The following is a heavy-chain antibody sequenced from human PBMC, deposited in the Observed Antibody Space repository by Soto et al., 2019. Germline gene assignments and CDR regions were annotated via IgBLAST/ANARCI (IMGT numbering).Heavy chain of an antibody. V-gene: IGHV3-23*01. CDR3: AKSGSWRPDGAEYFQH. Sequence: EVQLLESGGGLVQPGGSLRLSCAASGFTFSSYAMSWVRQAPGKGLEWVSAISGSGGSTYYADSVKGRFTISRDNSKNTLYLQMNSLRAEDTAVYYCAKSGSWRPDGAEYFQHWGQGTLVTVSS. CDR1: GFTFSSYA. J-gene: IGHJ1*01. D-gene: IGHD6-13*01. CDR2: ISGSGGST.